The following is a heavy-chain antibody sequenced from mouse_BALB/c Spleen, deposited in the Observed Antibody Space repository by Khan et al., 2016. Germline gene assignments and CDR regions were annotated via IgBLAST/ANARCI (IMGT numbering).Heavy chain of an antibody. CDR2: ILPGNNSS. CDR1: GYTFSNYW. V-gene: IGHV1-9*01. J-gene: IGHJ3*01. Sequence: VQLQESGAELMKPGASVKISCKATGYTFSNYWIAWVKQRPGHGLEWIGEILPGNNSSNYNENFKAKATFTADSSSNTAYMQLSSLTSGDSAIYYCARGAYWSQGTLVTVSA. CDR3: ARGAY.